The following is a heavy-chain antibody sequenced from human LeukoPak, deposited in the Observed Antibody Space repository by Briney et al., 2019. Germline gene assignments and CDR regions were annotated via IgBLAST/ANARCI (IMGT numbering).Heavy chain of an antibody. CDR3: ARGRIVVVPAAIKLYDY. Sequence: PSETLSLTCAVYGGSFSGYYWSWIRQPPGKGLEWIGETNHSGSTNYNPSLKSRVTISVDTSKNQFSLKLSSVTAADTAVYYCARGRIVVVPAAIKLYDYWGQGTLVTVSS. V-gene: IGHV4-34*01. CDR1: GGSFSGYY. D-gene: IGHD2-2*01. CDR2: TNHSGST. J-gene: IGHJ4*02.